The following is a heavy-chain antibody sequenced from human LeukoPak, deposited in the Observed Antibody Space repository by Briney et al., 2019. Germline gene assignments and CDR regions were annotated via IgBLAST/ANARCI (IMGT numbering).Heavy chain of an antibody. CDR1: GFTFSSYS. D-gene: IGHD3-10*01. V-gene: IGHV3-21*01. CDR3: GRAPFDYGSGRY. Sequence: TPGGSLRLSCAASGFTFSSYSMKWVRQAPGKGLEWVSSISSSSSYIYYADSVKGRFTISRDNAKNSLYLQMNSLRAEDTAVYYCGRAPFDYGSGRYWGQGTLVTVSS. J-gene: IGHJ4*02. CDR2: ISSSSSYI.